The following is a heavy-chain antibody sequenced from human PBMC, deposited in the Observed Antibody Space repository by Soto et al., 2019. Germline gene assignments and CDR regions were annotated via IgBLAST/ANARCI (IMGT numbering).Heavy chain of an antibody. J-gene: IGHJ4*02. CDR2: IKQDGSEK. CDR3: ARGHIAAAGTLDY. D-gene: IGHD6-13*01. Sequence: EVQLVESGGGLVQPGGSLRLSCAASGFTFSSYWMSSVRQAAGKGLEWVANIKQDGSEKYYVDSVKGRFTNTRDKAKNSLYLQMNSLRAEDTAVYYCARGHIAAAGTLDYWGQGTLVTVSS. CDR1: GFTFSSYW. V-gene: IGHV3-7*01.